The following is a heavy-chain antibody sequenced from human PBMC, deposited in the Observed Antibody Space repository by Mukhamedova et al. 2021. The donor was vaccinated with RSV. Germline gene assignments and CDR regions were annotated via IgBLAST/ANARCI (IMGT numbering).Heavy chain of an antibody. CDR3: ASPGPDYGDYGFQH. D-gene: IGHD4-17*01. Sequence: MSWVRQAPGKGLEWVANIKQDGREKKYVDSVKGRFTISRDNTKNAVYLQMSSLRVEDTAIYYCASPGPDYGDYGFQHWGQCSLV. J-gene: IGHJ1*01. CDR2: IKQDGREK. V-gene: IGHV3-7*03.